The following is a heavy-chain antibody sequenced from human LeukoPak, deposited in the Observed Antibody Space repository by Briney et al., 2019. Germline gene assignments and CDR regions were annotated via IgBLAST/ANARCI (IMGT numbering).Heavy chain of an antibody. J-gene: IGHJ4*02. CDR3: ARHLVVVGARGGYYFDY. V-gene: IGHV4-59*08. D-gene: IGHD1-26*01. CDR1: GGSISSYY. Sequence: SETLSLTCAVSGGSISSYYWSWIRQPPGKGLEWNGYIYYSWSTNYNPSLKSRVTISVDTSKNQFSLKLSSVTAADTAVYYCARHLVVVGARGGYYFDYWGQGTLVTVSS. CDR2: IYYSWST.